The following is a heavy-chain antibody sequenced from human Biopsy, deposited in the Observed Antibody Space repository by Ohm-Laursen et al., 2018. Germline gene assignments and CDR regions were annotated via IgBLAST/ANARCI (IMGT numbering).Heavy chain of an antibody. D-gene: IGHD1-1*01. V-gene: IGHV6-1*01. Sequence: QTLSRTCAISGDSISNKDAAWDWIRRSPSRGLEWLGRTYYRTQWFFDYAVFVRSRISIKPDTSKNQFSLELNSVPPEDTAVYFCARETPTGIPFNWFDPWGQGTLVTVSS. J-gene: IGHJ5*02. CDR2: TYYRTQWFF. CDR1: GDSISNKDAA. CDR3: ARETPTGIPFNWFDP.